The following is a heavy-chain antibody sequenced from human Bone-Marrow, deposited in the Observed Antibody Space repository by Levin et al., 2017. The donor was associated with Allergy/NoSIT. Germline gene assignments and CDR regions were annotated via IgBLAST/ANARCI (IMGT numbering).Heavy chain of an antibody. CDR3: AKDLRVGYCSSTSCTEHFDY. V-gene: IGHV3-23*01. D-gene: IGHD2-2*01. CDR1: GFTFSSYA. Sequence: GGSLRLSCAASGFTFSSYAMSWVRQAPGKGLEWVSAISGSGGSTYYADSVKGRFTISRDNSKNTLYLQMNSLRAEDTAVYYCAKDLRVGYCSSTSCTEHFDYWGQGTLVTVSS. J-gene: IGHJ4*02. CDR2: ISGSGGST.